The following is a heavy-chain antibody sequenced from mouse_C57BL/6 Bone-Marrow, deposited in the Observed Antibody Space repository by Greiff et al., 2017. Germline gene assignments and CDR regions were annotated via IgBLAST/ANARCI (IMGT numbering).Heavy chain of an antibody. CDR1: GYTFTSYW. CDR2: IDPSDSYT. J-gene: IGHJ2*01. Sequence: QVQLQQPGAELVMPGASVKLSCKASGYTFTSYWMHWVKQRPGQGLEWIGEIDPSDSYTNYNQKFKGKSTLTVDKSSSTAYMQLSSLTSEDSAVNYCARRGIWVVDYWGQGTTLTVSS. CDR3: ARRGIWVVDY. V-gene: IGHV1-69*01. D-gene: IGHD1-1*01.